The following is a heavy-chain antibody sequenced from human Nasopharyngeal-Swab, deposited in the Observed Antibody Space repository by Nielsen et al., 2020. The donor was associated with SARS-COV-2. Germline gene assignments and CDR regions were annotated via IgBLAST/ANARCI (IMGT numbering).Heavy chain of an antibody. Sequence: GESLKISCAASGFTFSSYAMSWVRQAPGKGLEWVSAISGSGGSTYYADSVKGRFTISRDNSKNTLYLQMNSLRAEDTAVYYCAKVSGCTGGVCYTARWFDPWGQGTLVTVSS. J-gene: IGHJ5*02. V-gene: IGHV3-23*01. CDR3: AKVSGCTGGVCYTARWFDP. CDR1: GFTFSSYA. CDR2: ISGSGGST. D-gene: IGHD2-8*02.